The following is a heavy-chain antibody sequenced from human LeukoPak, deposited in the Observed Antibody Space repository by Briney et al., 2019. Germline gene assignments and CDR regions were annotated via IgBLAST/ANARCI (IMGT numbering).Heavy chain of an antibody. Sequence: GGSLRLSCAASRLIVSSIYMAWVRQAPGKGLEWVSVIYSGGNTYYADSVKGRFTISRDNSKNTLYLQMNSLRAEDTAVYYCARDRGWFDPWGLGTLVTVSS. CDR1: RLIVSSIY. V-gene: IGHV3-66*01. CDR3: ARDRGWFDP. CDR2: IYSGGNT. J-gene: IGHJ5*02.